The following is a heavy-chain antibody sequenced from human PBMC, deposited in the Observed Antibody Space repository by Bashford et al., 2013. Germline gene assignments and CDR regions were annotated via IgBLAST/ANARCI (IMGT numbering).Heavy chain of an antibody. Sequence: VRQAPGKGLVWVSRISSDGSDTKYADSVKGRFTISRDNAKNTLYLQMNSLRAEDTAVYYCARDQTAAGPTTFDYWGQGTLVTVSS. V-gene: IGHV3-74*03. J-gene: IGHJ4*02. D-gene: IGHD6-13*01. CDR3: ARDQTAAGPTTFDY. CDR2: ISSDGSDT.